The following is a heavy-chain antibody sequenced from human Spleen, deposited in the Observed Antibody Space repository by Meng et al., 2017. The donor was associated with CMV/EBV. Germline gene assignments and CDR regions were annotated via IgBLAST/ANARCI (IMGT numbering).Heavy chain of an antibody. J-gene: IGHJ3*02. CDR3: ARATGYDFWSGLDALDI. D-gene: IGHD3-3*01. CDR2: IYSGGSA. CDR1: FTVSNNY. Sequence: FTVSNNYMNWVRQAPGKGLEWVSTIYSGGSAYYADSVKGRFTFSRDNSKNTLYLQMNSLRAEDTAVYYCARATGYDFWSGLDALDIWGQGTMVTVSS. V-gene: IGHV3-53*01.